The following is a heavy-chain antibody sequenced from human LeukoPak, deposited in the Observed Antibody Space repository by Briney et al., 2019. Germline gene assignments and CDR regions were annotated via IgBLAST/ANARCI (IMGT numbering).Heavy chain of an antibody. CDR3: AVGAQTFPPDDY. CDR2: IYYSGST. Sequence: PSETLSLTCTVSGGSISSGGYYWSWIRQPPGKGLEWIGYIYYSGSTNYNPSLKSRVTISVDTSKNQFSLKLSSVTAADTAVYYCAVGAQTFPPDDYWGQGTLVTVSS. CDR1: GGSISSGGYY. V-gene: IGHV4-61*08. D-gene: IGHD2-2*01. J-gene: IGHJ4*02.